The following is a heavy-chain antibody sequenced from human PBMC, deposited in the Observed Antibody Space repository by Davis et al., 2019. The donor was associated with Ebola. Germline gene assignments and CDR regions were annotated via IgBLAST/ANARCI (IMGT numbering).Heavy chain of an antibody. CDR1: GYTFANYR. V-gene: IGHV1-18*01. Sequence: ASVKVSCKASGYTFANYRISWVRQAPGQGLEWMGWVSTYSGHTNFAQNVQGRVTMTTDTSTGTAYMELRSLRSDDTAVYFCARARGRWDVGGYLLGHWGQGTLVTVSS. CDR3: ARARGRWDVGGYLLGH. D-gene: IGHD1-26*01. CDR2: VSTYSGHT. J-gene: IGHJ4*02.